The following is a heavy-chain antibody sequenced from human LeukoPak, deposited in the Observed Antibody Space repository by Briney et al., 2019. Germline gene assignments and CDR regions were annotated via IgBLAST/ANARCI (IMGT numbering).Heavy chain of an antibody. Sequence: GGSLRLSCAASGFTFSSYAMHWVRQAPGKGLEWVAVISYDGSNKYYADSVKGRFTISRDNSKNTLYLQMNSLRAEDTAVYYCARAAKVRGVILLYYFDYWGQGTLVTVSS. CDR2: ISYDGSNK. D-gene: IGHD3-10*01. V-gene: IGHV3-30-3*01. J-gene: IGHJ4*02. CDR3: ARAAKVRGVILLYYFDY. CDR1: GFTFSSYA.